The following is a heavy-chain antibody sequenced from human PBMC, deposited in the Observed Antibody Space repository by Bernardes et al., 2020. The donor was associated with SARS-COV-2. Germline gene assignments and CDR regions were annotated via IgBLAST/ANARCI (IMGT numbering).Heavy chain of an antibody. CDR1: GFMFDTSA. V-gene: IGHV3-23*01. CDR2: IGGGPDET. D-gene: IGHD3-3*01. CDR3: AKDQTSFNSRFDPFDL. J-gene: IGHJ3*01. Sequence: GGSLRLSCAASGFMFDTSALSWVRQAPGRGLEWVSSIGGGPDETYYADSVKGRFTIVRDNSRNTLYLQMNRLRADDTALYYCAKDQTSFNSRFDPFDLWGQGTMVTVSS.